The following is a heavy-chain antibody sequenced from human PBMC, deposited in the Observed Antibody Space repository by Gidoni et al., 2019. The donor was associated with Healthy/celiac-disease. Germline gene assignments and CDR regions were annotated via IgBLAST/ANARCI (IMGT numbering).Heavy chain of an antibody. CDR1: GGTFSRYT. J-gene: IGHJ4*02. V-gene: IGHV1-69*08. CDR2: IIPILGVA. Sequence: QFQLVQSGAAVTQPGSSVKVSCKASGGTFSRYTTSWVRQAPGPGLEWMGRIIPILGVANYAQKFQGRVTITADKSTSTAYMELSSLRSEDTAVYYCARERGGYYSSGSYKPTDYWGQGTLVTVSS. CDR3: ARERGGYYSSGSYKPTDY. D-gene: IGHD3-10*01.